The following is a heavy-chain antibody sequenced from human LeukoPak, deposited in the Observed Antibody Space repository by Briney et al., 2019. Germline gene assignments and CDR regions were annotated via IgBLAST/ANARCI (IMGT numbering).Heavy chain of an antibody. CDR2: FFYTGNT. Sequence: SETLSLTCAVSGGSISSGGYSWSWIRQPPGKGLEWIGYFFYTGNTYYNASLKSQVSISIDTSKNQFSLRLTSVTAADTAVYYCARQTGSGLFILPGGQGTLVTVSS. CDR3: ARQTGSGLFILP. J-gene: IGHJ4*02. D-gene: IGHD3/OR15-3a*01. CDR1: GGSISSGGYS. V-gene: IGHV4-30-2*03.